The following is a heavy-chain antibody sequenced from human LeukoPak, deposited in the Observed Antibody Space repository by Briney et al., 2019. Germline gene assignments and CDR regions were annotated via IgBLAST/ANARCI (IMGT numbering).Heavy chain of an antibody. CDR1: GYPFSAHF. CDR3: VRGTPTPGMDY. J-gene: IGHJ4*02. V-gene: IGHV7-4-1*02. D-gene: IGHD3-10*01. CDR2: IDTTTGNP. Sequence: ASVRVSCKASGYPFSAHFLNWVRQAPGQGLEWMGNIDTTTGNPRYTQDFTGRFVFSLDTSVSTAYLQITSLKADDTAAYYCVRGTPTPGMDYWGQGTQVTVSS.